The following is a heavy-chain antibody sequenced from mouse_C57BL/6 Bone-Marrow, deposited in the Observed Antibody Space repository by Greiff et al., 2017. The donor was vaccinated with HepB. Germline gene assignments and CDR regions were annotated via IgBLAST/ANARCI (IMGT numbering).Heavy chain of an antibody. D-gene: IGHD3-2*02. V-gene: IGHV5-9-1*02. J-gene: IGHJ4*01. CDR3: TRDSSGYGYAMDY. CDR1: GFTFSSYA. Sequence: EVQGVESGEGLVKPGGSLKLSCAASGFTFSSYAMSWVRQTPEKRLEWVAYISSGGDYIYYADTVKGRFTISRDNARNTLYLQMSSLKSEDTAMYYCTRDSSGYGYAMDYWGQGTSVTVSS. CDR2: ISSGGDYI.